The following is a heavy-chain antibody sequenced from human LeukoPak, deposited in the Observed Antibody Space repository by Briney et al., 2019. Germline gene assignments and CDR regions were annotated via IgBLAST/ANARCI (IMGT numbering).Heavy chain of an antibody. D-gene: IGHD3-16*01. CDR1: GGSISSSSYS. V-gene: IGHV4-39*02. CDR3: AKDLSPGRAFYDMDV. J-gene: IGHJ6*02. CDR2: IYYSGST. Sequence: SETLSLTCTVSGGSISSSSYSWGWIRQRPVKGLEWIGSIYYSGSTYYNPSLKSRVTISVDTSKNQFSLKLSSVTAADTAIYYCAKDLSPGRAFYDMDVWGQGTTVTVSS.